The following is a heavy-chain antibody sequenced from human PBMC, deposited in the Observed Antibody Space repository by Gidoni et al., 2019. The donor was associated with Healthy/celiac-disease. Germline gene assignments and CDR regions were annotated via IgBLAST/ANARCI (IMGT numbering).Heavy chain of an antibody. D-gene: IGHD2-2*02. CDR3: AKAPGGCSSTSCYRGSFDY. CDR1: GFTFSSYA. J-gene: IGHJ4*02. V-gene: IGHV3-23*01. Sequence: EVQLLESGGGLVQPGGSLRLSCAASGFTFSSYAMSWVRQAPGKGLEWVSAISGSGGSTYYADSVKGRFTISRDNSKNTLYLQMNSLRAEDTAVYYCAKAPGGCSSTSCYRGSFDYWGQGTLVTVSS. CDR2: ISGSGGST.